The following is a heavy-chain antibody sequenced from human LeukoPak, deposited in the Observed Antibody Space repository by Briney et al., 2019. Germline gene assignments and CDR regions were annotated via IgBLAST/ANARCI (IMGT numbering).Heavy chain of an antibody. J-gene: IGHJ4*02. CDR3: ARAYGSGSASNRYFDY. V-gene: IGHV4-31*03. CDR1: GGSITSGGYY. D-gene: IGHD3-10*01. CDR2: IYSSGTT. Sequence: SETLSLTCTVSGGSITSGGYYWSWIRQHPDKGLVWIGYIYSSGTTFFSPSLKSRLTISLDTSEHQFSLNLKSVTAADTAIYYCARAYGSGSASNRYFDYWGQGALVTVSS.